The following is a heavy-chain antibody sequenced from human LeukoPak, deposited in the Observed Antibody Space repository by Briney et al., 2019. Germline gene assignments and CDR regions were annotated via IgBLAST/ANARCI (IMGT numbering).Heavy chain of an antibody. D-gene: IGHD4-17*01. CDR1: GGSISSYY. CDR3: ARLGPTTAHYYYYGMDV. V-gene: IGHV4-59*01. Sequence: KASETLSLTCTVSGGSISSYYWSWIRQPPGKGLEWIVYIYYSGSTNYNPSLKSRVTISVDTSKNQFSLKLSSVTAADTAVYYCARLGPTTAHYYYYGMDVWGQGTTVTVSS. CDR2: IYYSGST. J-gene: IGHJ6*02.